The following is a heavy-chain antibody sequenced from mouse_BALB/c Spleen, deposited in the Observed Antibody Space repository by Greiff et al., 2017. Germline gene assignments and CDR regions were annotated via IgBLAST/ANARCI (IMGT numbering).Heavy chain of an antibody. V-gene: IGHV1-9*01. CDR1: GYTFSSYW. D-gene: IGHD1-1*01. CDR3: ARPYCYGSSPWYFDV. J-gene: IGHJ1*01. Sequence: QVQLQQSGAELMKPGASVKISCKATGYTFSSYWIEWVKQRPGHGLEWIGEILPGSGSTNYNEKFKGKATFTADTSSNTAYMQLSSLTSEDSAVYYCARPYCYGSSPWYFDVWGAGTTVTVSS. CDR2: ILPGSGST.